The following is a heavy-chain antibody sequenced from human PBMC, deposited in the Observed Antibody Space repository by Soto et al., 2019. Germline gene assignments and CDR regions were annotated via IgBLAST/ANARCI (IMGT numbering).Heavy chain of an antibody. Sequence: SETLSLTCTVSSGSISSSSYYWGWIRQPPGKGLEWIGSIYYSGSTYYNPSLKSRVTISVDTSKNQFSLKLSSVTAADTAVYYCARLRAVRGVIGWFDPWGQGTLVTVSS. D-gene: IGHD3-10*01. CDR2: IYYSGST. CDR3: ARLRAVRGVIGWFDP. J-gene: IGHJ5*02. CDR1: SGSISSSSYY. V-gene: IGHV4-39*01.